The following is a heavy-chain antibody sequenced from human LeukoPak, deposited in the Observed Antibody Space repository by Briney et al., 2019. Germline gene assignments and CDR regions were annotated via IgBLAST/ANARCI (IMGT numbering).Heavy chain of an antibody. Sequence: PSETLSLTCTVSGGSISSYYWSWIRQPPGKGLEWIGYIYYSGSTNYNPSLKSRVTISVDTSKNQFSLKLSSVTAADTAVYYCARASTLNYYFGMDVWGQGTTVTVSS. CDR3: ARASTLNYYFGMDV. V-gene: IGHV4-59*01. CDR2: IYYSGST. CDR1: GGSISSYY. J-gene: IGHJ6*02. D-gene: IGHD4-17*01.